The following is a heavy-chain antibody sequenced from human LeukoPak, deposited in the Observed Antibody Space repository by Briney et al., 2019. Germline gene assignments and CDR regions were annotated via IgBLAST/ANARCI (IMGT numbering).Heavy chain of an antibody. D-gene: IGHD3-3*01. Sequence: SVKVSCKASGGTFSSYAISWVRQAPGQGLEWMGGIIPIFGTANYAQKFQGRVTITTDESTSTAYMELSSLRSEDTAVYYCARGVRITIFGVVTDYYYMDVWGKGTTVTVSS. CDR2: IIPIFGTA. J-gene: IGHJ6*03. CDR1: GGTFSSYA. V-gene: IGHV1-69*05. CDR3: ARGVRITIFGVVTDYYYMDV.